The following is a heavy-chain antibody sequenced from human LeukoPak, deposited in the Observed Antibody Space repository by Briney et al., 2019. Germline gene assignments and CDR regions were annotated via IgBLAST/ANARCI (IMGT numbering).Heavy chain of an antibody. V-gene: IGHV3-7*01. Sequence: GGSLRLSCAASGFTFSELWMTWVRQVPGLGLEWVAHINHEGGGIQYVDSVKGRFTISRDSAKGSVYLQMNSLRAEDTAIYHCATYINWVAGDVWGQGTTVIVSS. CDR1: GFTFSELW. CDR2: INHEGGGI. CDR3: ATYINWVAGDV. J-gene: IGHJ6*02. D-gene: IGHD1-1*01.